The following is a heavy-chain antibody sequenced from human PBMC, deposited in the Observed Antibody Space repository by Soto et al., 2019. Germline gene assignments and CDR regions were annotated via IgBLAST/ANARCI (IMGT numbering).Heavy chain of an antibody. CDR2: INPSSGGT. Sequence: ASVKVSCKASGYTFTGYYMHWVRQAPGQGLEWMGWINPSSGGTNYAQKFQGRVTMTRDTSISTAYMELSRLRSDDTAVYYCANSIAAAGNNWFDPWGQGTLVTVSS. V-gene: IGHV1-2*02. J-gene: IGHJ5*02. CDR3: ANSIAAAGNNWFDP. CDR1: GYTFTGYY. D-gene: IGHD6-13*01.